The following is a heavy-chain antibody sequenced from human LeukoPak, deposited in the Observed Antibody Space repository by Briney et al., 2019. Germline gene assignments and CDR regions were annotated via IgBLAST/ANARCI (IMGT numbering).Heavy chain of an antibody. D-gene: IGHD6-19*01. CDR1: GGSFSGYY. CDR3: ARTGPGQWLPHIDY. V-gene: IGHV4-34*01. CDR2: INHSGST. Sequence: SETLSLTCAVYGGSFSGYYWSWIRQPPGKGLEWIGEINHSGSTNYNPSLKSRVTISVDTSKNQFSLKLSSVTAADTAVYYCARTGPGQWLPHIDYWGQGTLVTVSS. J-gene: IGHJ4*02.